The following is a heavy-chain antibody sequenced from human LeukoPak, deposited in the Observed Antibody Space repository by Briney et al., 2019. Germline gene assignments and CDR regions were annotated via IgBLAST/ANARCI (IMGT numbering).Heavy chain of an antibody. CDR1: GFSISDYW. CDR3: ASRESSMARSH. J-gene: IGHJ4*01. V-gene: IGHV3-7*01. CDR2: INEDGTIQ. Sequence: PGGSLRLSCAASGFSISDYWMSWVRLVPGKGLEWVANINEDGTIQDYVASVRGRFTISRNNAKNSLYLQMNSLGAEDTAVYYCASRESSMARSHWGHGTLVTDSS. D-gene: IGHD3-10*01.